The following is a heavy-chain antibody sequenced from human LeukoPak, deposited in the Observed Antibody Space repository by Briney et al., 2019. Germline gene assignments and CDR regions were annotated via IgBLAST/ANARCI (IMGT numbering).Heavy chain of an antibody. V-gene: IGHV4-34*01. CDR3: ATAVAGTSAFDI. D-gene: IGHD6-19*01. CDR2: INHSGST. J-gene: IGHJ3*02. CDR1: GGSFSGYY. Sequence: PSETLSLTCAVYGGSFSGYYWSWIRQPPGKGLEWIGEINHSGSTNYNPSLKSRVTISVDTSKNQFSLKLSSVTAADTAVYYCATAVAGTSAFDIWGQGTMVTVSS.